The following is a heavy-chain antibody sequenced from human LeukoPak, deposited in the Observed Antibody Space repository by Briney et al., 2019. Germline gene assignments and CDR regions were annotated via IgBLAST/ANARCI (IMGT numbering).Heavy chain of an antibody. Sequence: GGSLRLSCAASGFTFTDYYMSWIRQAPGKGLEWLSYISPTGSNIYYADSVKGRFTISRDNAWSSLDLQMHSLRVEDTAIYYSAKKDGCFGEFGNWGQGTLITVSS. V-gene: IGHV3-11*01. D-gene: IGHD3-10*01. CDR3: AKKDGCFGEFGN. J-gene: IGHJ4*02. CDR2: ISPTGSNI. CDR1: GFTFTDYY.